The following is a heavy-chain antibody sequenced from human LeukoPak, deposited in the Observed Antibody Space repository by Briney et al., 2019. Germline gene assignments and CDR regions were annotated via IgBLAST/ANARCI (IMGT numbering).Heavy chain of an antibody. CDR2: INWNGGST. Sequence: PGGSLRLSCAASGFAFDDYGMSWVRQAPGKGMEWVSGINWNGGSTGYADSVKGRFTISRDNAKNSLYLQMNSLRAEDTALYHCARFGRSGGGFDYWGQGTLVTVSS. J-gene: IGHJ4*02. V-gene: IGHV3-20*01. D-gene: IGHD4-23*01. CDR3: ARFGRSGGGFDY. CDR1: GFAFDDYG.